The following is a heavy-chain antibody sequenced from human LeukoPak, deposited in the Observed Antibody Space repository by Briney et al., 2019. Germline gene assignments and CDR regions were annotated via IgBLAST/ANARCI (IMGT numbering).Heavy chain of an antibody. Sequence: RASVKVSCKASGYTSTSYAMHWVRQAPGQRLEWMGWINAGTGNTRYSQKFQGRVTITRDTSASTAYMELSSLRSEDAAVYFCARGTNLDTAMLYYFDYWGQGTLVTVSS. CDR3: ARGTNLDTAMLYYFDY. D-gene: IGHD5-18*01. V-gene: IGHV1-3*01. CDR2: INAGTGNT. J-gene: IGHJ4*02. CDR1: GYTSTSYA.